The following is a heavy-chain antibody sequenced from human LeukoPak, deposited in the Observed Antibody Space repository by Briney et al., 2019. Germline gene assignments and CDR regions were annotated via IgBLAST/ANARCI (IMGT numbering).Heavy chain of an antibody. J-gene: IGHJ5*02. Sequence: SEILSLTCAVYGGSFSGYYWSWIRQPPGKGLEWIGEINHSGSTNYNPSLKSRVTISVDTSKNQFSLKLSSVTAADTAVYYCARHGSYYDSSDGWFDPWGQGTLVTVSS. D-gene: IGHD3-22*01. V-gene: IGHV4-34*01. CDR1: GGSFSGYY. CDR2: INHSGST. CDR3: ARHGSYYDSSDGWFDP.